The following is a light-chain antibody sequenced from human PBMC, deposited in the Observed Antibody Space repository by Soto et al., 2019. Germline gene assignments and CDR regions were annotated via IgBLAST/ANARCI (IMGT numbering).Light chain of an antibody. CDR1: QDISTY. CDR2: AAY. V-gene: IGKV1-27*01. CDR3: QKYHNAPPT. Sequence: DLQMTQAPSSLSASVGDRVTITCRARQDISTYLAWYQQKPGKVPKLLISAAYTLQSGVPPRFSGSGSGTDFTLTISSLQPEDVATYYCQKYHNAPPTFGGGTKVEIK. J-gene: IGKJ4*01.